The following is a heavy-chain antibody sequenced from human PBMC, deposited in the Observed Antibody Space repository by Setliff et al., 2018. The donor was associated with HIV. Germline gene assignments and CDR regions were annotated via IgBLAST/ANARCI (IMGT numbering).Heavy chain of an antibody. CDR3: ARDDHGALMGVIIRYYYMDV. CDR1: GFTFSSYS. J-gene: IGHJ6*03. Sequence: GGSLRLSCAASGFTFSSYSMNWVRQAPGKGLEWVSSISSSSTIYYADSVKGRFTISRDNAKNSLYLQMNSLRAEDTAVYYCARDDHGALMGVIIRYYYMDVWGKGTTVTVSS. D-gene: IGHD3-10*01. CDR2: ISSSSTI. V-gene: IGHV3-48*04.